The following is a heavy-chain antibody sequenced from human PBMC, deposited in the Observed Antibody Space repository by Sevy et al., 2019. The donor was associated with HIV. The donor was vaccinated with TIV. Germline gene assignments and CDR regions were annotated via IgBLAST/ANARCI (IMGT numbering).Heavy chain of an antibody. D-gene: IGHD2-8*01. CDR3: AREGCTKPHDY. J-gene: IGHJ4*02. Sequence: GGSLRLSCAASGFTFSKYSMSWIRQTPGKGLEWVSTFSFGCGKINYADSVNGRFTMSRDDSRNTFYLQMNSLRAEDTAIYYCAREGCTKPHDYWGQGTVVIVSS. CDR1: GFTFSKYS. V-gene: IGHV3-23*01. CDR2: FSFGCGKI.